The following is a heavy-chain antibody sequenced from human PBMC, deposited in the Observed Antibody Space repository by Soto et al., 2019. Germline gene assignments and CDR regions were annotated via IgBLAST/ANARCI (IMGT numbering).Heavy chain of an antibody. J-gene: IGHJ4*02. CDR3: AKRGGYDYVWKSYRPDY. CDR2: ISGSGGNT. CDR1: GLTSSTYA. D-gene: IGHD3-16*02. Sequence: EVQLLESGGDLVQPGGSLRLSCAASGLTSSTYAMSWVRQAPGKGLEWVSGISGSGGNTYYADSVKGRFTISRDNSKNTLYLQMDRLRVEDTAVYYCAKRGGYDYVWKSYRPDYWGQGTLVTVSS. V-gene: IGHV3-23*01.